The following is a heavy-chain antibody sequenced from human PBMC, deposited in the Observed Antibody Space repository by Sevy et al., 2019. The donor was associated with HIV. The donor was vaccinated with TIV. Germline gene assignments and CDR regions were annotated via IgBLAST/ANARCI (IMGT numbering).Heavy chain of an antibody. CDR3: ARGGGYFDDGFDI. CDR1: AGSISSYY. Sequence: SESLSLTCTVSAGSISSYYLTWIRQPAGKGLEWIVHIYSSGSTNYNPSFKSRVTMSVDTSKKNFSLKLTSVTAADTAVYYCARGGGYFDDGFDIWGQGTMVTVSS. CDR2: IYSSGST. D-gene: IGHD3-10*01. J-gene: IGHJ3*02. V-gene: IGHV4-4*07.